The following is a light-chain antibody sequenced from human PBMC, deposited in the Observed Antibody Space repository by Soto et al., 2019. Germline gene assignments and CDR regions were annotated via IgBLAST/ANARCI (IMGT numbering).Light chain of an antibody. CDR1: SSDVGGYRY. Sequence: QSVLTQPASVSGSPGQSITISCTGTSSDVGGYRYVSWYQQHPFKAPKLMIYEVSNRPSGVSNRFSGSKSGNTASLTISGLQAGDEPDYYCSSHTTTSTRIFGTGTKVTVL. V-gene: IGLV2-14*01. J-gene: IGLJ1*01. CDR3: SSHTTTSTRI. CDR2: EVS.